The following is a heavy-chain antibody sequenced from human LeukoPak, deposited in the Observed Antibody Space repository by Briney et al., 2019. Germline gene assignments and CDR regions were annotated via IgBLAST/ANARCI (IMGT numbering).Heavy chain of an antibody. V-gene: IGHV1-18*01. CDR2: ISAYNGDT. CDR3: ASSRAIKRGYSYGRTPFDY. CDR1: GYTFTNYG. J-gene: IGHJ4*02. D-gene: IGHD5-18*01. Sequence: ASVKVSCKASGYTFTNYGVTWVRQAPGQGLEWMGWISAYNGDTDYALKFQGRVTMTTDTSTSTAYMELRSLRSEDTAVYYCASSRAIKRGYSYGRTPFDYWGQGTLVTVSS.